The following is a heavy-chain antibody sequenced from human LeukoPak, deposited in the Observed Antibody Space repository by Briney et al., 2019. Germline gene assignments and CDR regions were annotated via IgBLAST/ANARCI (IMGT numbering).Heavy chain of an antibody. CDR3: ARGGTRFDP. V-gene: IGHV4-61*02. CDR1: GGSISSGSYY. J-gene: IGHJ5*02. CDR2: IYTSGST. D-gene: IGHD2-2*01. Sequence: SQTLSLTCTASGGSISSGSYYWRWIRQPAGKGLEWIERIYTSGSTNYNPSVKSRITISVDTSKNQLSLKLSSVTAADTAVYYCARGGTRFDPWGQGTLVTVPS.